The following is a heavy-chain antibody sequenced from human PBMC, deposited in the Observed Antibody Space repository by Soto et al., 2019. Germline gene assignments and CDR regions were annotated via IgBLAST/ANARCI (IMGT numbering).Heavy chain of an antibody. CDR1: GVSISSGGYS. Sequence: QVQLQESGPGLVKPSQTLSLTCTVSGVSISSGGYSWSWIRKHPGKALGWIGYIDYSGSTNYTPSLKRRVSLTVDTPKNQFALQLSSVTGADTAVYYCARVRYCSGGSCYPWFDTWGHGTLVTVSS. J-gene: IGHJ5*01. CDR3: ARVRYCSGGSCYPWFDT. D-gene: IGHD2-15*01. V-gene: IGHV4-31*03. CDR2: IDYSGST.